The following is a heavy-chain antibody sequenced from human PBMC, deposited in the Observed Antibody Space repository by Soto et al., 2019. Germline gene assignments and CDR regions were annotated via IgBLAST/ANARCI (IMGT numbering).Heavy chain of an antibody. CDR3: ARDHPPYDILTGYQDYYYYYGMDV. Sequence: HPGGSLRLSCAASGFTFSSYWMSWVRQAPGKGLEWVANIKQDGSEKYYVDYVKGRFTISRDNAKNSLYLQMNSLRAEDTAVYYCARDHPPYDILTGYQDYYYYYGMDVWGQGTTVTVSS. V-gene: IGHV3-7*05. D-gene: IGHD3-9*01. J-gene: IGHJ6*02. CDR1: GFTFSSYW. CDR2: IKQDGSEK.